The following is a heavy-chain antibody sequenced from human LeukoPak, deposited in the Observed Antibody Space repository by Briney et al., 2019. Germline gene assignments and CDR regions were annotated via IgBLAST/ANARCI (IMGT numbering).Heavy chain of an antibody. CDR2: INHSGST. J-gene: IGHJ5*02. CDR1: GGSFSAYY. CDR3: ARGRGARSSRWYNWFDP. D-gene: IGHD6-13*01. V-gene: IGHV4-34*01. Sequence: SETLSLICAVYGGSFSAYYWSWIRQPPGKAREWIGEINHSGSTNYNPSLKSRVTISIDTSKNQFSLEMSSVTAADTAVYYCARGRGARSSRWYNWFDPWGQGTLVTVSS.